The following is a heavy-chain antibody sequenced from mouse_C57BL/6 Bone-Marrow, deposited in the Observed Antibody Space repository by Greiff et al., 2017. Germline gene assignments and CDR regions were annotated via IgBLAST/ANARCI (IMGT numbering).Heavy chain of an antibody. J-gene: IGHJ2*01. D-gene: IGHD1-1*01. CDR1: GYTFTSYT. CDR2: INPSSGYT. Sequence: QVQLQQSGAELARPGASVKMSCKASGYTFTSYTMHWVKQRPGQGLEWIGYINPSSGYTKYNQKFKDKATLTADKSSSTAYMQLSSLTSEDSAVEYCARWDGSPSFDYWGQGTTLTVSS. V-gene: IGHV1-4*01. CDR3: ARWDGSPSFDY.